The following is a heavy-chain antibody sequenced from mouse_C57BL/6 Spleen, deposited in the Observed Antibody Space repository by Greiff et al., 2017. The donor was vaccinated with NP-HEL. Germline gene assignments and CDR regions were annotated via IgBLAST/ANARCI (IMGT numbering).Heavy chain of an antibody. V-gene: IGHV1-80*01. CDR3: ARQYYGSSNWYFDV. CDR2: IYPGDGDT. CDR1: GYAFSSYW. Sequence: QVQLQQSGAELVKPGASVKISCKASGYAFSSYWMNWVKQRPGKGLEWIGQIYPGDGDTNYNGKFKGKATLTAGKSSSTAYMQLSSLTSEDSAVYFCARQYYGSSNWYFDVWGTGTTVTVSS. J-gene: IGHJ1*03. D-gene: IGHD1-1*01.